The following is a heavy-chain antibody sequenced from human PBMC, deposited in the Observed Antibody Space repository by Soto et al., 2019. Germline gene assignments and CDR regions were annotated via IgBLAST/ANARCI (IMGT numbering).Heavy chain of an antibody. Sequence: EVQLVESGGGLVQHGGSLRIYCAASGFTVSSNYMSWVRQAPGKGLEWGSVIQSGGSTYYADTVKGRFTNSRDKSKNTLQYQMNNLIDEDTAVYYCARDEVHWNGGSYYCVSMDVWGKGTTVTVAS. CDR3: ARDEVHWNGGSYYCVSMDV. J-gene: IGHJ6*03. D-gene: IGHD2-15*01. CDR2: IQSGGST. V-gene: IGHV3-66*01. CDR1: GFTVSSNY.